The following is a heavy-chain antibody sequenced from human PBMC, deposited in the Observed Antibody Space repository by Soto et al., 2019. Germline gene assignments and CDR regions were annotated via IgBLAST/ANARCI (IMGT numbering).Heavy chain of an antibody. CDR1: GGSISYEYFH. J-gene: IGHJ6*02. Sequence: SETLSLTCTVSGGSISYEYFHWTWIRQSPGKGLEWIGYIHYSGSIIYNPSFKSRVTISVDTSKNQFSLQLSSVTAADTAVYFFEREDDGGDRDYYGLDVWGQGTTVNVSS. V-gene: IGHV4-30-4*08. D-gene: IGHD2-21*02. CDR3: EREDDGGDRDYYGLDV. CDR2: IHYSGSI.